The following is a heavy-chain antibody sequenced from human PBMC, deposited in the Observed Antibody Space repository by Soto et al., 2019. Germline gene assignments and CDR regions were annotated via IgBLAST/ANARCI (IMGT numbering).Heavy chain of an antibody. CDR3: ARGGYSFWIQFVDY. J-gene: IGHJ4*02. D-gene: IGHD5-18*01. Sequence: QVQLVQSGTEVKKPGASVKVSCKASGYVFTTYFMHWVRQAPGQGLEWMGIINPSSGSTTYAQHLQGRVTLTRDTSTSTLFMELSSLISEDAAVYYCARGGYSFWIQFVDYWGQGTLVTGSS. CDR2: INPSSGST. V-gene: IGHV1-46*01. CDR1: GYVFTTYF.